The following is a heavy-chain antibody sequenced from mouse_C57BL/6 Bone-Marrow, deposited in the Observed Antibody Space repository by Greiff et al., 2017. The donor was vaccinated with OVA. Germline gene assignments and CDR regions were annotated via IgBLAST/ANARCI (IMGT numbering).Heavy chain of an antibody. Sequence: EVHLVESEGGLVQPGSSMKLSCTASGFTFSDYYMAWVRQVPEKGLEWVANIHYDGSSTYYLDSLKSRFIISRDNAKNILYLQMSSLKSEDTATYYCARDREYYYAMDYWGQGTSVTVSS. J-gene: IGHJ4*01. V-gene: IGHV5-16*01. CDR2: IHYDGSST. CDR1: GFTFSDYY. D-gene: IGHD3-3*01. CDR3: ARDREYYYAMDY.